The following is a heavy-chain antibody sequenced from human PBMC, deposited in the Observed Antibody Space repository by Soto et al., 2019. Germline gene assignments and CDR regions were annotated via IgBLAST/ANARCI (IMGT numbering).Heavy chain of an antibody. J-gene: IGHJ5*01. Sequence: QVQLVQSGFEVKKPGASVKVSCQASGYSFIGYYIHWVRQAPGQGLEWMVWRNPRRGDGNHARKFQGRVTMTGDTSTKTVHMELSSLTHDDTAIDYCARDEGSMVRGVQWFDSWGQGTPVTVSS. CDR1: GYSFIGYY. CDR2: RNPRRGDG. D-gene: IGHD3-10*01. V-gene: IGHV1-2*02. CDR3: ARDEGSMVRGVQWFDS.